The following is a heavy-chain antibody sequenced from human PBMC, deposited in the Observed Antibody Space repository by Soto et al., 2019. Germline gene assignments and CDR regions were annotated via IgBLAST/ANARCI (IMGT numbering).Heavy chain of an antibody. D-gene: IGHD2-21*02. V-gene: IGHV4-31*02. Sequence: QVQLQESGPGLVKPSQTLSLTCTVSGGSLKSGGYYWSWIRQHPGRGLEWIGYIYYTGRTYYNPSLESRVTFSVDTSKRQFSLKQSSVTAADTAVYYRGRDVTGNHYCFDLWGHVALVTVAS. CDR3: GRDVTGNHYCFDL. J-gene: IGHJ5*02. CDR1: GGSLKSGGYY. CDR2: IYYTGRT.